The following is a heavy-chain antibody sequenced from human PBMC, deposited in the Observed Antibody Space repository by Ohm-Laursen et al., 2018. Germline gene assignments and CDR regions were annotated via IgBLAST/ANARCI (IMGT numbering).Heavy chain of an antibody. J-gene: IGHJ4*02. V-gene: IGHV4-34*01. CDR2: IYHTGST. D-gene: IGHD4-17*01. Sequence: GTLSLTCAIYGGSFSNLYWSWIRQPPGLGLEWIGEIYHTGSTNYSPSLESRVTISLDMSKNQFSLRLRSLTAADTAVYYCARNATTEAIDYWGQGTLVTVSS. CDR3: ARNATTEAIDY. CDR1: GGSFSNLY.